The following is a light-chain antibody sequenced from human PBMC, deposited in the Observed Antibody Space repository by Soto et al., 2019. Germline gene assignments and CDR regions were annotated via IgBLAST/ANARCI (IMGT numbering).Light chain of an antibody. CDR3: QQYNNWPPKT. J-gene: IGKJ1*01. CDR2: GAS. V-gene: IGKV3-15*01. Sequence: ETAMTQSPATLSVSPWERATHSCRASQSVNSNLAWYQQKLGQAPRVLIFGASTRATGIPARFSGSGSGTEFTLTISSLQSEDFAVYYCQQYNNWPPKTFGQGTKVDIK. CDR1: QSVNSN.